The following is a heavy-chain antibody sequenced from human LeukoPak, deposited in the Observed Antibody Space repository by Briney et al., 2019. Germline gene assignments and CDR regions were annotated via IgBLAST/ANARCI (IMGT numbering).Heavy chain of an antibody. CDR2: IIPIFGTA. CDR1: GGTFSSYA. CDR3: ARGYCSSTSCLAFDY. V-gene: IGHV1-69*06. Sequence: SVKVSCKASGGTFSSYAISWVRQAPGQGLEWMGGIIPIFGTANYAQKFQGRVTITADKSTSTAYMELSSLRSEDTAVYYCARGYCSSTSCLAFDYWGQGTLVTVSS. J-gene: IGHJ4*02. D-gene: IGHD2-2*01.